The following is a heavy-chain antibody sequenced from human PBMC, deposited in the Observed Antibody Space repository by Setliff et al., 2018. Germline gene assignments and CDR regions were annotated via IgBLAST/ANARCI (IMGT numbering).Heavy chain of an antibody. CDR2: INQSGGT. J-gene: IGHJ3*02. CDR3: ARGRSKTWNI. V-gene: IGHV4-34*01. Sequence: PSETLSLTCAVYGESFSDYYGSWIRQPPGKGPEWIGEINQSGGTNYNPSLKSRVTISVDTSNNKFSLKLSSLTAADTAVYYCARGRSKTWNIWGQGAMVTVSS. D-gene: IGHD1-1*01. CDR1: GESFSDYY.